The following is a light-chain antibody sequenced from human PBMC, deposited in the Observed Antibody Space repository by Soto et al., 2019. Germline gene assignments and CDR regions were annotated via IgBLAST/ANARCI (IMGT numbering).Light chain of an antibody. J-gene: IGKJ1*01. Sequence: EIVLTQSPCTLSLSPGERATLSCRASQSVNSDYLAWFQQKPGQAPRLLIYGASTRTTGIPDRFSGSGSGTDFALTISRLEPEDFAVYYCQQYFKSPWTFGQGTKV. CDR2: GAS. CDR3: QQYFKSPWT. CDR1: QSVNSDY. V-gene: IGKV3-20*01.